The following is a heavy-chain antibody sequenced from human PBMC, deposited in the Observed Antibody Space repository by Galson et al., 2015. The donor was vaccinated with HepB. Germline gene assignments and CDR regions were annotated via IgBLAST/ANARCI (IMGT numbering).Heavy chain of an antibody. Sequence: SLRLSCAASGFIFSDSYMTWIRQAPGKGPEWVSYISSDGIGKYYADSVKGRFTISRDNAKKSLYLQMNSLRAEDTAVYYCARSAGWIDPWGQGTLVTVSS. V-gene: IGHV3-11*01. D-gene: IGHD3-10*01. CDR1: GFIFSDSY. CDR3: ARSAGWIDP. CDR2: ISSDGIGK. J-gene: IGHJ5*02.